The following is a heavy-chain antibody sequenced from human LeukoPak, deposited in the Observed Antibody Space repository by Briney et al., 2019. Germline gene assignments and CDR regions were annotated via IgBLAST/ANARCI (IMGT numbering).Heavy chain of an antibody. D-gene: IGHD6-13*01. Sequence: GGSLRLSCAASGFTFDDYGIRWVRQAPEKGLEWVSGINWNGGSTGYGDSVRGLFTISRDNAKNSLYLQMNSLRAEDTALYYCARVSAGYYYYYYMDFWGKGTTVTASS. V-gene: IGHV3-20*04. CDR3: ARVSAGYYYYYYMDF. J-gene: IGHJ6*03. CDR1: GFTFDDYG. CDR2: INWNGGST.